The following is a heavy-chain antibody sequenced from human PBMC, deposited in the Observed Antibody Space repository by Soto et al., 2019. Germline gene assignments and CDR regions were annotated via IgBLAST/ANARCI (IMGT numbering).Heavy chain of an antibody. Sequence: SETLSLTCTVSGASISSSSFYWGWIRQPPGKGLESIANIYYDGSTYYNPSLKSRVTISLDTSKNQFSLKLSSVTAADTAVYSCVNSHIVPRLSISPYDSWGQGILVTVSS. J-gene: IGHJ4*02. CDR2: IYYDGST. CDR1: GASISSSSFY. CDR3: VNSHIVPRLSISPYDS. V-gene: IGHV4-39*01. D-gene: IGHD2-8*01.